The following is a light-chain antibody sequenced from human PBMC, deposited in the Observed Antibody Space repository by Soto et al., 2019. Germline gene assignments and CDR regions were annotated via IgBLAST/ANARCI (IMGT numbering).Light chain of an antibody. CDR2: AAS. V-gene: IGKV1-5*01. J-gene: IGKJ1*01. CDR1: QSISSY. CDR3: QQYNSYSEA. Sequence: DIPLTQARYTLSAPLPHRVTIXGRASQSISSYLNWYQQKAGLAPKLLIYAASSLQSGIPARFSGSGSGTEFTLTINSLQSDDFATYYCQQYNSYSEAFGQGTKVDIK.